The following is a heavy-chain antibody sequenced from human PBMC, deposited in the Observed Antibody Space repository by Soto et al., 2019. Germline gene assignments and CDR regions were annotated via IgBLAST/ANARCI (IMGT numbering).Heavy chain of an antibody. CDR3: ARDLGYSYGYGFDY. J-gene: IGHJ4*02. Sequence: PSVKVSCKASGYTFTGYYMHWVRQAPGQGLEWMGWINPNSGGTNYAQKFQGWVTMTRDTSISTAYMELSRLRSDDTAVYYCARDLGYSYGYGFDYWGQGTLVTVSS. V-gene: IGHV1-2*04. CDR1: GYTFTGYY. CDR2: INPNSGGT. D-gene: IGHD5-18*01.